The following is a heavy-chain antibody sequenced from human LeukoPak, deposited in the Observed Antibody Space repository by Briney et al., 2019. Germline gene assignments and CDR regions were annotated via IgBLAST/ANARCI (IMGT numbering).Heavy chain of an antibody. J-gene: IGHJ4*02. CDR3: ARVRGSWYNLDY. D-gene: IGHD6-13*01. CDR2: ISSSSSYI. CDR1: GFTFSTHS. Sequence: GGSLRLSCAASGFTFSTHSMNWVRQAPGKGLEWVSSISSSSSYIYYADSVKGRFTISRDNAKNSLYLQMNSLRAEDTAVYYYARVRGSWYNLDYWGQGTLVTVSS. V-gene: IGHV3-21*01.